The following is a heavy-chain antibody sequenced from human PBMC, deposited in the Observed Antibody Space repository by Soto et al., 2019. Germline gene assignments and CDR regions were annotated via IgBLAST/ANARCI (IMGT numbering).Heavy chain of an antibody. V-gene: IGHV6-1*01. CDR2: TYYRSKWYN. CDR1: GDSVSSNSAA. J-gene: IGHJ6*02. D-gene: IGHD6-19*01. Sequence: LSQTLSLTCAISGDSVSSNSAAWNWIRQSPSRGLEWLGRTYYRSKWYNDYAVSVKSRITINPDTSKNQFSLQLNSVTPEDTAVYYCARDRVAVATPYYYYYYGMDVWGQGTTVTVSS. CDR3: ARDRVAVATPYYYYYYGMDV.